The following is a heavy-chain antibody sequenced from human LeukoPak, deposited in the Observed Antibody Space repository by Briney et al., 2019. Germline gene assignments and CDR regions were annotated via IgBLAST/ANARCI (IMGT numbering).Heavy chain of an antibody. V-gene: IGHV4-59*01. Sequence: SETLSLTCTVSGGPIGSSLRSWIRQAPGKGLECIGSISDSGSPNYNPSLKSRVTMSVDTTKNQFSLKLRSVTSADTAVYYSARVWKTGGFSGYDYALDIWGRGTVVTVSS. J-gene: IGHJ3*02. D-gene: IGHD5-12*01. CDR1: GGPIGSSL. CDR3: ARVWKTGGFSGYDYALDI. CDR2: ISDSGSP.